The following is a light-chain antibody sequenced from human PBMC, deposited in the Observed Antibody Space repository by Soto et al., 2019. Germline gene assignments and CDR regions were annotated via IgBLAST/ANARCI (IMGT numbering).Light chain of an antibody. Sequence: NFMLTQPHSVSESPGKTVTISCTRSGGSIASSYVQWYQQRPGSAPTTVIYEDNQRPSGVPDRFSGSVDSSSNSASLTISGLKTEDEADYFCQSYDTSNLWVFGGGTKLTVL. CDR1: GGSIASSY. V-gene: IGLV6-57*04. CDR2: EDN. CDR3: QSYDTSNLWV. J-gene: IGLJ3*02.